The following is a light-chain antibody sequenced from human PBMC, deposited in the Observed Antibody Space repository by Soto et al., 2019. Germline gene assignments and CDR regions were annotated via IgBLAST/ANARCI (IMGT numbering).Light chain of an antibody. V-gene: IGLV4-69*01. CDR3: QTWGTGIQV. CDR2: LNNDGSH. Sequence: QSVLTQSPSASASLGASVKLTCTLSSGHSSYAIACHQQQPEKGPRYLMKLNNDGSHSKGAGSPDRFSGSSSGAERSLTIYTLQYEDEADYSCQTWGTGIQVFGGGTQLTVL. CDR1: SGHSSYA. J-gene: IGLJ2*01.